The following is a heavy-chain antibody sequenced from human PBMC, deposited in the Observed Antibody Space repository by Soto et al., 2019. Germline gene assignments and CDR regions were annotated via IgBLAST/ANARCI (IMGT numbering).Heavy chain of an antibody. V-gene: IGHV3-7*01. CDR1: GFTFSSYW. Sequence: EVQLVESGGGLVQPGGSLRLSCAASGFTFSSYWMSWVRQAPGKGLEWVANIKQDGSEKYYVDSVKGRFTISRDKDKNSLYLQMNSLRAEDTAVYYCARDRYSSGWLPYYYYYYMDVWGKGTTVTVSS. J-gene: IGHJ6*03. CDR3: ARDRYSSGWLPYYYYYYMDV. D-gene: IGHD6-19*01. CDR2: IKQDGSEK.